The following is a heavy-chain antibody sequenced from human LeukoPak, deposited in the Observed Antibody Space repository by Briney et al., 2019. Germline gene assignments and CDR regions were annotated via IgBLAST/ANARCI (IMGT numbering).Heavy chain of an antibody. CDR3: ATLSGSYRPLFDY. D-gene: IGHD1-26*01. V-gene: IGHV4-59*08. Sequence: SETLSLTCTVSGGSISSYYWSWIRQPPGKGLEWIGYIYYSGSTNYNPSLKSRVTISLDTSKNQFSLKMSSVTAADTAVCYCATLSGSYRPLFDYWGQGTLVTVSS. CDR2: IYYSGST. J-gene: IGHJ4*02. CDR1: GGSISSYY.